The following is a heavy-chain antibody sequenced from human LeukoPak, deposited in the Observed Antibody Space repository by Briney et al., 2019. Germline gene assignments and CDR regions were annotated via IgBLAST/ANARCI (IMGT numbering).Heavy chain of an antibody. Sequence: SETLSLTCTVSGGSIRSHFWSWLRQSPGKRLEYIGYSYSSGRTNSNPSLQSRVTISLDTSKNQFSLELSSVTAADTAVYYCARYAVTAEWYFDVWGRGTVVTVSS. J-gene: IGHJ2*01. CDR3: ARYAVTAEWYFDV. CDR1: GGSIRSHF. CDR2: SYSSGRT. V-gene: IGHV4-59*11. D-gene: IGHD4-17*01.